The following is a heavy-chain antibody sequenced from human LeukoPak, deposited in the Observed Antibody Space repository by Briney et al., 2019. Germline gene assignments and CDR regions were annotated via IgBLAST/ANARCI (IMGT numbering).Heavy chain of an antibody. J-gene: IGHJ4*02. CDR2: IYYSGST. Sequence: SETLSLTCTVSGGSISSYYWSWIRQSPGKGLEWIGYIYYSGSTNYNPSLKSRVTISVDTSKNQFSLKLSSVTAADTAVYYCARQGSSGWAIFDYLGQGTLVTVSS. V-gene: IGHV4-59*08. CDR3: ARQGSSGWAIFDY. CDR1: GGSISSYY. D-gene: IGHD6-19*01.